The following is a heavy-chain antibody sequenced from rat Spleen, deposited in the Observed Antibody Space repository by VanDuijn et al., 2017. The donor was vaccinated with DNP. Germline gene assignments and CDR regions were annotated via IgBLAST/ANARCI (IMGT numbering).Heavy chain of an antibody. V-gene: IGHV5-58*01. D-gene: IGHD1-11*01. CDR3: ARRYGGYSGYAMDA. Sequence: EVQLVESGGGLVQPGRSLKLSCVASGFTFNTYWMTWNRQVPGTGLEWVASISPSGGGTYYRHSVKGRFTISRDNTENTVYLQMNSLRSEDTATYYCARRYGGYSGYAMDAWGQGTSVTVSS. CDR1: GFTFNTYW. J-gene: IGHJ4*01. CDR2: ISPSGGGT.